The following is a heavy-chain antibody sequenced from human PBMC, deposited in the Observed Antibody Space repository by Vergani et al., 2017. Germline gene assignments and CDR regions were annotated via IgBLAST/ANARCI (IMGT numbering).Heavy chain of an antibody. V-gene: IGHV3-72*01. CDR3: VRVKGSNWNDHLYDI. CDR2: IRNKANDYTT. CDR1: GFIFSDHY. D-gene: IGHD1-1*01. J-gene: IGHJ3*02. Sequence: EVQEVESGGGLVQPGGSLRLSCAASGFIFSDHYMDWVRQAPGKGLEWVGRIRNKANDYTTQYAASVIGRFTISRDDSKSYLYLQMNSLQTEDTALYYCVRVKGSNWNDHLYDIWGQGTLVTVSS.